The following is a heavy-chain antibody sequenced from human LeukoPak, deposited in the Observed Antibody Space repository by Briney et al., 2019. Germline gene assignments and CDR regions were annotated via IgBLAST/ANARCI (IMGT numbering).Heavy chain of an antibody. Sequence: SETLSLTCAVCGYSISRVYHWGWIRQPPGKGLEWIGSIHHSGSTYYNSSLKSRVTISVDTSKNQFSLKVSSVTAADTAVYYCARVNWNPDYWGQGTLVTVSS. CDR3: ARVNWNPDY. CDR1: GYSISRVYH. CDR2: IHHSGST. D-gene: IGHD1-1*01. V-gene: IGHV4-38-2*01. J-gene: IGHJ4*02.